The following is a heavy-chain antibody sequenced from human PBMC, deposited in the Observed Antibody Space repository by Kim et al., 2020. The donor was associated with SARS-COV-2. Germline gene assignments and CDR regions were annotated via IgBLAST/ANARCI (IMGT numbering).Heavy chain of an antibody. CDR1: GFIFSDYY. CDR3: ARFTYYYENSGSPFDH. Sequence: GGSLRLSCAASGFIFSDYYMSWVRQAPGKGLEWIAYISSGGSVMFYADSVEGRFTISRDNAETAVFLEMNRLTADDTAVYYCARFTYYYENSGSPFDHWGQGTLVTVSS. CDR2: ISSGGSVM. V-gene: IGHV3-11*01. D-gene: IGHD3-22*01. J-gene: IGHJ4*02.